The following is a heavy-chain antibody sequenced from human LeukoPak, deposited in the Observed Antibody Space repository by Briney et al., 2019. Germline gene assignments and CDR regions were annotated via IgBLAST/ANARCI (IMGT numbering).Heavy chain of an antibody. CDR1: GGSISSYY. CDR2: IYYSGST. D-gene: IGHD5-24*01. V-gene: IGHV4-59*08. Sequence: SETLSLTCTVSGGSISSYYWSWIRQPPGEGLEWIGYIYYSGSTNYNPSLKSQVTISVDTSKNQFSLKLSSVTAADTAVYYCARGIRDGYNYWDYWGQGTLVTVSS. J-gene: IGHJ4*02. CDR3: ARGIRDGYNYWDY.